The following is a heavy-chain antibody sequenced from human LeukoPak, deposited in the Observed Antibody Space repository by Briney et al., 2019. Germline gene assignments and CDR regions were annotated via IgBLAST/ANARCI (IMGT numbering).Heavy chain of an antibody. J-gene: IGHJ3*02. CDR1: GXSISSSGNY. CDR3: ARHRGKYSPHDAFDI. V-gene: IGHV4-39*01. Sequence: PSETLSLTWTVSGXSISSSGNYWGCIRQPPGKGQEWIGSIYYSGSTYYNPSLKSRVTISVDTSKNQFSLKLSSVTAADTAVYYCARHRGKYSPHDAFDIWGQGTMDTVSS. D-gene: IGHD5-18*01. CDR2: IYYSGST.